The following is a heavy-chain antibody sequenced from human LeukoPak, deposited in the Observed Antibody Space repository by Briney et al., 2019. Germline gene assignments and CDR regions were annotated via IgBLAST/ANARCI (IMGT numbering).Heavy chain of an antibody. V-gene: IGHV4-39*01. J-gene: IGHJ4*02. CDR3: ARHAPLSYYDSSGYFSSRRPYYFDY. CDR1: GGSISSSSYY. D-gene: IGHD3-22*01. Sequence: SETLSLTCTVSGGSISSSSYYWGWIRQPPGKGLEWIGSIYYSGSTYYNPSLKSRVTISVDTSKNQFSLKLSSVTAADTAVYYCARHAPLSYYDSSGYFSSRRPYYFDYWGQGTLVTVSS. CDR2: IYYSGST.